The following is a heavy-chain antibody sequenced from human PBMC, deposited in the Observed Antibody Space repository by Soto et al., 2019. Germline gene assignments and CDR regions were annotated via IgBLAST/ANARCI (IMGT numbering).Heavy chain of an antibody. J-gene: IGHJ4*02. D-gene: IGHD5-18*01. V-gene: IGHV3-30*18. CDR3: AKDMDTAMAKSFDY. CDR1: GFTFSSYG. CDR2: ISYDGSNK. Sequence: LRLSCAASGFTFSSYGMHWVRQAPGKGLEWVAVISYDGSNKYYADSVKGRFTISRDNSKNTLYLQMNSLRAEDTAVYYCAKDMDTAMAKSFDYWGQGTLVTVSS.